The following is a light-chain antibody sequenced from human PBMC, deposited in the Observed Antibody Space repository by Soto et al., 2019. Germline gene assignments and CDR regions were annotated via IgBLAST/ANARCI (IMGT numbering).Light chain of an antibody. CDR1: TSDVGRYNY. CDR2: DVS. CDR3: NSYTSSSTYV. V-gene: IGLV2-14*01. J-gene: IGLJ1*01. Sequence: SVLTQPASVSGSPGQSITISCTGTTSDVGRYNYVSWYQQHPGKAPKLIIYDVSNRPSGVSNRFSGSKSGNTASLTISGLQAEDEAEYYCNSYTSSSTYVFGTGTKVTVL.